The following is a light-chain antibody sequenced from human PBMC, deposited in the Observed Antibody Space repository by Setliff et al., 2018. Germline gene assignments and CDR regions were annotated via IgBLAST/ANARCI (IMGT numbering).Light chain of an antibody. J-gene: IGLJ1*01. CDR2: QDR. Sequence: SYELTQPPSVSVSPGQEASITCSGDKLGDKFVSWYQQKSDQSPVLVIYQDRQRPSGIPERFSGSTSRNTATLTISWTQAMDEADYYCQAWDSSTYVFGTGTKVT. CDR3: QAWDSSTYV. CDR1: KLGDKF. V-gene: IGLV3-1*01.